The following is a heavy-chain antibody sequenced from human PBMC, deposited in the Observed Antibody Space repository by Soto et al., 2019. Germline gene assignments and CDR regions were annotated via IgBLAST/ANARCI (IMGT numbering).Heavy chain of an antibody. D-gene: IGHD3-10*02. V-gene: IGHV5-10-1*03. J-gene: IGHJ3*02. CDR3: ARHKINGYVAGAFDM. CDR1: GYSFTNYW. CDR2: VDPTDSYS. Sequence: EVQLVQSGAEVKKPGESLRISCKGSGYSFTNYWISWVRQMPGKGLEWVGRVDPTDSYSNYSPSFQCHITTSADKSTSTAYLQWGSRKASDTAMYYCARHKINGYVAGAFDMWGQGTMVTVSS.